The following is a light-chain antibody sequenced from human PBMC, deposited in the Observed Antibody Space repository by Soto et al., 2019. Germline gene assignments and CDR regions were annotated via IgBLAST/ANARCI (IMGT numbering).Light chain of an antibody. V-gene: IGKV1-27*01. Sequence: DIQMTQSPSSLSASVGDRVTITCRASQGISNYLAWYQQKPGKVPKLLIYAASTLQSGVPSRLSGSGSETDFTLTISSLQPEDVATYYCQKYNSAPRTFGPGTKVDIK. J-gene: IGKJ3*01. CDR3: QKYNSAPRT. CDR1: QGISNY. CDR2: AAS.